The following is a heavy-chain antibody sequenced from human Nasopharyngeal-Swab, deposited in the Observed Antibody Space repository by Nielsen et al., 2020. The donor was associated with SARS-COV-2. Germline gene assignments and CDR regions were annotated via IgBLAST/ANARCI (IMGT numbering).Heavy chain of an antibody. CDR2: INWNSGSP. V-gene: IGHV3-9*01. CDR1: GFTFDHYA. Sequence: GGSLRLSCTASGFTFDHYAMNWVRQAPGKGMGWVSGINWNSGSPGYADSVKGRFTISRDNAKNTLYLQMNSLRPEDTALYYCAKDMGNYYGSTRMDVWGQGTTVTVSS. CDR3: AKDMGNYYGSTRMDV. D-gene: IGHD3-10*01. J-gene: IGHJ6*02.